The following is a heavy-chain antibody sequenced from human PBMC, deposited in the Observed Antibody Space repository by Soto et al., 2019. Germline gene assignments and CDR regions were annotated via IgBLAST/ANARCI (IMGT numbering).Heavy chain of an antibody. V-gene: IGHV3-11*01. CDR2: ISSSGSTI. CDR3: ARVRSTSFPGSCWFDP. Sequence: GGSLRLSCAASGFTFSDYYMSWIRQAPGKGLEWVSYISSSGSTIYYADSVKGRFTISRDNAKNSLYLQMNSLRAEDTAVYYCARVRSTSFPGSCWFDPWGQGTLVTVSS. J-gene: IGHJ5*02. CDR1: GFTFSDYY. D-gene: IGHD2-2*01.